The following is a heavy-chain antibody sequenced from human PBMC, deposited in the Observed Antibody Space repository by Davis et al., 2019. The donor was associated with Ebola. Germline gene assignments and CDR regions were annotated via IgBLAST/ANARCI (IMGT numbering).Heavy chain of an antibody. CDR1: GGSISSYY. D-gene: IGHD3-22*01. CDR3: ARHVTTMILGWYYFDY. Sequence: SKTLSLTCTVSGGSISSYYWGWIRQPPGKGLEWIGSIYYSGSTYYNPSLKSRVTISVDTSKNQFSLKLSSVTAADTAVYYCARHVTTMILGWYYFDYWGQGTLVTVSS. V-gene: IGHV4-39*01. CDR2: IYYSGST. J-gene: IGHJ4*02.